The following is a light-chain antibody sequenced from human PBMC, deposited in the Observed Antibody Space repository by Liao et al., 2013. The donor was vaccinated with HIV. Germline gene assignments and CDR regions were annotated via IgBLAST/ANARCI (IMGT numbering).Light chain of an antibody. Sequence: SYVLTQPPSVSVAPGKTARITCGETNIGSKSVHWYQQKPGQAPVLVIYYDSDRPSGIPGRFSGSNSGDTATLTISGTQAVDEADYYCQAWDSGTALYTFGTGTKVT. V-gene: IGLV3-21*01. CDR3: QAWDSGTALYT. CDR1: NIGSKS. J-gene: IGLJ1*01. CDR2: YDS.